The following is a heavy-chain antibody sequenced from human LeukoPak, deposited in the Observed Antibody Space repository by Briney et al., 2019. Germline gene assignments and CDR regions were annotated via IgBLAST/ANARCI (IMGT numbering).Heavy chain of an antibody. CDR3: AGYCSGSGCYRPDRDYYMDV. D-gene: IGHD2-15*01. CDR1: GFTFSSYW. J-gene: IGHJ6*03. Sequence: GGPLRLSCAASGFTFSSYWMSWVRQAPGKGLEWVANIKQDGSEKYYVDSVKGRFTISRDNAQNSLYLQMNSLRAEDTAVYYCAGYCSGSGCYRPDRDYYMDVWGKGTTVTVSS. CDR2: IKQDGSEK. V-gene: IGHV3-7*01.